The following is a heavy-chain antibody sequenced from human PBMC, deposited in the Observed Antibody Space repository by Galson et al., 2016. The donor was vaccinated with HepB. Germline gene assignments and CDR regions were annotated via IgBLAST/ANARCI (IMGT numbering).Heavy chain of an antibody. D-gene: IGHD3-3*01. CDR3: ARGSNYDFWSGYRYGMDV. CDR2: IIPIFGTA. V-gene: IGHV1-69*13. CDR1: GGTFSSYA. J-gene: IGHJ6*02. Sequence: SVKVSCKASGGTFSSYAISWVRQAPGQGLEWMGVIIPIFGTANYAQSLQGRVSMTADESTSTAYMELNSLRSDDTAVYYCARGSNYDFWSGYRYGMDVWGQGTTVTVSS.